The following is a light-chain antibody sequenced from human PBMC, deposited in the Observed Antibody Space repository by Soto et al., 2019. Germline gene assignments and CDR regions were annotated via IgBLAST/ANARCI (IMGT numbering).Light chain of an antibody. J-gene: IGKJ1*01. Sequence: EIVFTQSPGTLSLSPAKRATLSCRASQSVSSYLAWYQQKHGQAPRLLISDASTRATGIPARFSGSGYGTDFNLTISRLETEDFAVYYCQQYGSLSWTFGQGTKVDIK. CDR1: QSVSSY. V-gene: IGKV3-20*01. CDR3: QQYGSLSWT. CDR2: DAS.